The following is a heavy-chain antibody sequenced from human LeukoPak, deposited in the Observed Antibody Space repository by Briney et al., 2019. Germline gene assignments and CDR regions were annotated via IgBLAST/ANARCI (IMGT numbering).Heavy chain of an antibody. J-gene: IGHJ3*02. CDR1: GYTFTGYY. CDR3: ARTQIPPYWDSSGYAAFDI. CDR2: INPNSGGT. Sequence: ASVKVSRKASGYTFTGYYMHWVRQAPGQGLEWMGRINPNSGGTNHAQKFQGRVTMTRDTSISTAYMELSRLRSDDTAVYYCARTQIPPYWDSSGYAAFDIWGQGTMVTVSS. D-gene: IGHD3-22*01. V-gene: IGHV1-2*06.